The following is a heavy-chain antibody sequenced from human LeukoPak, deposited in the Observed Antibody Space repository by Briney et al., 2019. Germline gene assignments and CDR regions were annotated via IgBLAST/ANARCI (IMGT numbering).Heavy chain of an antibody. D-gene: IGHD2-2*01. CDR3: ARAVTAAMSSPGWFDP. CDR1: GGSISSYY. Sequence: SESLSLTCTVSGGSISSYYWGSIRQPPPEGLGWSGYIYYSGGTNYNPSLKSRVTISVDTSKNQFSLQLSSVTAADTAVYSCARAVTAAMSSPGWFDPWGQGTLVTVSS. CDR2: IYYSGGT. V-gene: IGHV4-59*01. J-gene: IGHJ5*02.